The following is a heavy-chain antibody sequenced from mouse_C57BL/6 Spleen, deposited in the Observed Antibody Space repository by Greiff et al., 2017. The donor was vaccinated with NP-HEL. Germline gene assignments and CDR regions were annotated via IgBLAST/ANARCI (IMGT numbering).Heavy chain of an antibody. Sequence: QVQLQQSGAELVMPGASVKLSCKASGYTFTSYWMHWVKQRPGQGLEWIGEIDPSDSYTNYNQKFKGKSTLTVDKSSSTAYMQLSSLTSEDSAVYYCARSHAAMDYWGQGTSVTVSS. J-gene: IGHJ4*01. CDR1: GYTFTSYW. V-gene: IGHV1-69*01. CDR3: ARSHAAMDY. CDR2: IDPSDSYT.